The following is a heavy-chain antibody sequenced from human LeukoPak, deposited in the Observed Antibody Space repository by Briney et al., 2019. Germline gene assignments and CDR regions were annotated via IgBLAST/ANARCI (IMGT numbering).Heavy chain of an antibody. J-gene: IGHJ4*02. CDR3: ARVTGSIDY. D-gene: IGHD1-26*01. Sequence: ASVKVSCKASGYTFTNYGINWVRQAIGQGLEWMGWMNPKSGYTGYAQKFQGRVTMTRDTSISTAYMELGSLRSEDTAVYYCARVTGSIDYWGQGTLVTVSS. CDR1: GYTFTNYG. CDR2: MNPKSGYT. V-gene: IGHV1-8*01.